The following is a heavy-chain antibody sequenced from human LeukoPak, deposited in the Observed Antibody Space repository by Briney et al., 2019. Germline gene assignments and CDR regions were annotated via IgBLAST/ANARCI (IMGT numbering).Heavy chain of an antibody. V-gene: IGHV3-7*03. CDR1: DGSISSYY. CDR3: ARLYCSGVGCDSCFDC. J-gene: IGHJ4*02. CDR2: INKDGSQK. Sequence: PSETLSLTCTVSDGSISSYYWSWIRRPPGKGLEWVANINKDGSQKKYMDSVEGRFTISRDNAKNSLYLQMQSLRADDTAVYYCARLYCSGVGCDSCFDCWGQGTLVTVSS. D-gene: IGHD2-15*01.